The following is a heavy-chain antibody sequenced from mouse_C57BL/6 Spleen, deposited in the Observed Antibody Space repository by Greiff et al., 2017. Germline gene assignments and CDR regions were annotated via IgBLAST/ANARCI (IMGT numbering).Heavy chain of an antibody. Sequence: QVQLQQPGAELVKPGASVKLSCKASGYTFTSYWMQWVKQRPGQGLEWIGELDPSDSYTNYNQKFKGKATLTVDKSSSTAYMQLSSLTSEDSAVDYCARGNYGTCLDYWGQGTTLTVSS. CDR1: GYTFTSYW. CDR3: ARGNYGTCLDY. CDR2: LDPSDSYT. D-gene: IGHD2-1*01. V-gene: IGHV1-50*01. J-gene: IGHJ2*01.